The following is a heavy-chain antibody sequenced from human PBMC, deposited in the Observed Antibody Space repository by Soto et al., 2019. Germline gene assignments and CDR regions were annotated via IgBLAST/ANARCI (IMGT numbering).Heavy chain of an antibody. D-gene: IGHD6-13*01. J-gene: IGHJ1*01. CDR2: ISGSGGST. Sequence: VQLLESGGGLVQPGGSLRLSCAASGFTFSSYAMSWVRQAPGKGLEWVSAISGSGGSTYYADSVKGRFTISRDNSKNTLYLQMNSLRAEDTTVYYCAKSVGRVTFFGEYFQHWGQGTLVTVSS. V-gene: IGHV3-23*01. CDR1: GFTFSSYA. CDR3: AKSVGRVTFFGEYFQH.